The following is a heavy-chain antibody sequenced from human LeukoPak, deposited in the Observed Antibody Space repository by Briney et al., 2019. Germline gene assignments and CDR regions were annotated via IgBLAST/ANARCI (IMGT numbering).Heavy chain of an antibody. V-gene: IGHV3-23*01. Sequence: GGSLRLSCAASGFTFAMSWVRQAPGKGLEWVSAFSGSGGSTYYADSVKGRFTISRDNSKNTLYLQMNSLRAEDTAVYYCAKSSPPPLRYWGQGTLVTVSS. CDR1: GFTFA. CDR3: AKSSPPPLRY. CDR2: FSGSGGST. J-gene: IGHJ4*02.